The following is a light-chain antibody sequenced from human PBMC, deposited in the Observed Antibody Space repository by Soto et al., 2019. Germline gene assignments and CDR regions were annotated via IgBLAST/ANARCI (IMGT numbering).Light chain of an antibody. CDR3: QQYNNWPGYT. CDR2: GAS. J-gene: IGKJ2*01. Sequence: EIVMTQSPATLSVSPGERATLSCRASQSVSSNLAWYQQKPGQAPRLLIYGASTRATGIPARFSGSGSVTEFTITISSLQSEDFAVYYCQQYNNWPGYTFGQGTKLEIK. V-gene: IGKV3-15*01. CDR1: QSVSSN.